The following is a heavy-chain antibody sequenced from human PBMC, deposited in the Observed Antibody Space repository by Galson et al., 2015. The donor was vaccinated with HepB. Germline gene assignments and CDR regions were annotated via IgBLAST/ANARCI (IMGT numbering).Heavy chain of an antibody. J-gene: IGHJ5*02. CDR1: GGTFSSYA. Sequence: SVKVSCKASGGTFSSYAISWVRQAPGQGLEWMGGIIPIFGTANYAQKFQGRVTITADESTSTAYMELSSLRSEDTAVYYCARGQYYYGSGTPGWFDPWGQGTLVTVSS. V-gene: IGHV1-69*13. D-gene: IGHD3-10*01. CDR2: IIPIFGTA. CDR3: ARGQYYYGSGTPGWFDP.